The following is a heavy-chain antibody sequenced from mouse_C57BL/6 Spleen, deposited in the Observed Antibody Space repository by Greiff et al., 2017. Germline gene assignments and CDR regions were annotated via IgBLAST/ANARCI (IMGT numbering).Heavy chain of an antibody. CDR3: ARSRDYIDD. V-gene: IGHV1-64*01. CDR1: GYTFTSYW. J-gene: IGHJ2*01. Sequence: QVQLQQPGAELVKPGASVKLSCKASGYTFTSYWMPWVKQRPGQGLEWIGMIHPNSGRTNYNEKFKSKATLTVDKSSSTAYMQRSSLTSEDSAVYYCARSRDYIDDWGQGTTLTVSS. CDR2: IHPNSGRT.